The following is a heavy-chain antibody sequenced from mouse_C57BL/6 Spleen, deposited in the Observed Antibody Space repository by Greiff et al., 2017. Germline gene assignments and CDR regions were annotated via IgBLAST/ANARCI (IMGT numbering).Heavy chain of an antibody. J-gene: IGHJ2*01. CDR1: GYTFTSYW. D-gene: IGHD1-1*01. V-gene: IGHV1-64*01. Sequence: QVQLQHPGAELVKPGASVKLSCKASGYTFTSYWMHWVKQRPGQGLEWIGMIHPNSGSTNYNEKFKSKATLTVDKSSSTAYMQLSSLTSEDSAVYYCARSGGSSYEDYWGQGTTLTVSS. CDR3: ARSGGSSYEDY. CDR2: IHPNSGST.